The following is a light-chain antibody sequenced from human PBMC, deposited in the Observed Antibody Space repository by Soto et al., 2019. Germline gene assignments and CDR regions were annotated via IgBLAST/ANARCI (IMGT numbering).Light chain of an antibody. V-gene: IGLV4-69*01. Sequence: QLVLTQSPSASASLGASVRLTCTLSSGHSSYAIAWHQQQPEKGPRYLMKVNSDGSHSKGDGIPDRFSGSTSGAERYLTISSLQSEDEADYYCQTGGTGVVFGGGTKVTVL. J-gene: IGLJ2*01. CDR1: SGHSSYA. CDR3: QTGGTGVV. CDR2: VNSDGSH.